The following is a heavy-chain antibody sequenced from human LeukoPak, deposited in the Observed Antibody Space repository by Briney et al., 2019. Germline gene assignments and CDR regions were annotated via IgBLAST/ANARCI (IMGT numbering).Heavy chain of an antibody. CDR3: VKGPSSGWYYYFDY. Sequence: GGSLRLSCSASGFTLSSYAMHWVRQAPGKGLEYVSAISSNGGSTYYADSVKGRFTISRDNSKNTLYLQMSSLRAEDTAVYYCVKGPSSGWYYYFDYWGQGTLVTVSS. CDR2: ISSNGGST. D-gene: IGHD6-19*01. J-gene: IGHJ4*02. CDR1: GFTLSSYA. V-gene: IGHV3-64D*06.